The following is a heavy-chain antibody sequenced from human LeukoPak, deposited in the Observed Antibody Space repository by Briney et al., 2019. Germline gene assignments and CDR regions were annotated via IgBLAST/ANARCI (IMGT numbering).Heavy chain of an antibody. J-gene: IGHJ4*02. CDR1: GFTFSSYG. D-gene: IGHD6-25*01. CDR2: ISYDGSNK. Sequence: GRSLRLSCAASGFTFSSYGMHWVRQAPGKGLEWVAVISYDGSNKYYADSVKGRFTISRDNSKNTLYLQMNSLRAEDTAVYYCAKDFFRDSSGWYVDYWGQGTLVTVSS. CDR3: AKDFFRDSSGWYVDY. V-gene: IGHV3-30*18.